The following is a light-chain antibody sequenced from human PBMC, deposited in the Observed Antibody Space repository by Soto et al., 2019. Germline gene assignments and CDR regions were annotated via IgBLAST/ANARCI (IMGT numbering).Light chain of an antibody. Sequence: EIVLTQSPGTLSLSPGERASLSCRASESVNTYLSWYQQKPGQAPRLLIYAASNRATGLPERFGGSGSGTDFTLTISRLEPEYCAVYYCQQFGSSHRTFGQGTKVEIK. CDR2: AAS. CDR1: ESVNTY. V-gene: IGKV3-20*01. CDR3: QQFGSSHRT. J-gene: IGKJ1*01.